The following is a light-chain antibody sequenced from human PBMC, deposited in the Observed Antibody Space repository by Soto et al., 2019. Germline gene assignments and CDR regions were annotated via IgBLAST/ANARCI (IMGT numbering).Light chain of an antibody. J-gene: IGLJ1*01. V-gene: IGLV2-14*01. CDR3: SSYRSSDTLEV. CDR2: AVN. Sequence: SVLTQPASVSASPGQSIFISCTGTSEDIGAYDYVSWYQQHPGKAPKLILYAVNDRPSGVSSRFSGSKSGNKASLTISGVQPDDEADYYCSSYRSSDTLEVFGTGTKVTVL. CDR1: SEDIGAYDY.